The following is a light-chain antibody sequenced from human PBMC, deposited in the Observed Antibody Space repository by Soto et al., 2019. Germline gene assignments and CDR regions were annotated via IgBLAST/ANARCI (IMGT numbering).Light chain of an antibody. Sequence: QSVLTQPRSVSGSPGQSVTVSCSGSSSDVGSYDYVSWYQQYPGKAPKLIIYDTSKRPSGVPDRFSGSKSGNTASLTISGLLPEDEADYYCCSYAGSYTYVFGPGTKVTVL. CDR3: CSYAGSYTYV. V-gene: IGLV2-11*01. CDR2: DTS. CDR1: SSDVGSYDY. J-gene: IGLJ1*01.